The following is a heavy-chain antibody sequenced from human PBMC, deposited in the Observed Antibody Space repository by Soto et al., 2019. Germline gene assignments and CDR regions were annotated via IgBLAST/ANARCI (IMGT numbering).Heavy chain of an antibody. CDR3: AREAYDILAYGMDV. CDR1: GFTFSSYG. D-gene: IGHD3-9*01. J-gene: IGHJ6*02. V-gene: IGHV3-33*01. Sequence: QVQLVESGGGVVQPGRSLRLSCAASGFTFSSYGMHWVRQAPGKGLEWVAVIWYDGSNKYYADSVKGRFTISRDNSKTTLYLQMNSLSAEDTAVYYCAREAYDILAYGMDVWGQGTTVTVSS. CDR2: IWYDGSNK.